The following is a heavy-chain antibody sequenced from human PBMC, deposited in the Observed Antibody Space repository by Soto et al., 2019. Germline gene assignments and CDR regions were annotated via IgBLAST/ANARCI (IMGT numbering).Heavy chain of an antibody. V-gene: IGHV3-21*01. D-gene: IGHD6-13*01. CDR3: ARDRTPSWYDIKYYFDY. CDR1: GFPFSSYT. CDR2: ISSTNTYI. Sequence: EVQLVESGGGLVKPGGSLRLSCAASGFPFSSYTMNWVRQAPGKALEWVSSISSTNTYIYYTDSVKGRFTISRDNAKNSLYPQMNSLRAEDTAVYYCARDRTPSWYDIKYYFDYWCQGTLVTVSS. J-gene: IGHJ4*02.